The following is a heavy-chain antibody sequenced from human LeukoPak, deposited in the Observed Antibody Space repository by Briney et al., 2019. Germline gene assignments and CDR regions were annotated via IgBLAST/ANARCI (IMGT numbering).Heavy chain of an antibody. Sequence: RGSLRLSCAASGFTLSSYGMHWVRQAPGEGLEWVSGISDSGRSTYYAGSVKGRFTISRDNSKNTLYLQMNRLRAEDTAVYYCAKRGTVTTFGQCDYWSHGTLVTVSS. V-gene: IGHV3-23*01. CDR2: ISDSGRST. J-gene: IGHJ4*01. D-gene: IGHD4-17*01. CDR1: GFTLSSYG. CDR3: AKRGTVTTFGQCDY.